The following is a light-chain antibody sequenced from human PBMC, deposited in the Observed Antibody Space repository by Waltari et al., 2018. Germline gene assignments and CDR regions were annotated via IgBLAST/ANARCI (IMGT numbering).Light chain of an antibody. CDR1: PRISNS. CDR2: YAS. Sequence: DIQMTQYPSSLSAYVRDRATITCRASPRISNSFHWYQHTPGKAPTLLIYYASSLQSGVPPRFRVSFSGPVFPLTISLLQPEDFATYYCQQISTPPPLPFGGWTRVE. CDR3: QQISTPPPLP. J-gene: IGKJ4*01. V-gene: IGKV1-39*01.